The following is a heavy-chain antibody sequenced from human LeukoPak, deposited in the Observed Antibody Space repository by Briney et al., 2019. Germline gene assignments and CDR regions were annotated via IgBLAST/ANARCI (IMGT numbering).Heavy chain of an antibody. CDR2: ISSSSSYI. CDR3: ARIDGYDTSDF. D-gene: IGHD3-22*01. Sequence: GGSLRLSCAASGFTFSSYSMNWVRQAPGKGLEWVSSISSSSSYIYYADSVKGRFTISRDSSKNTVYLQMNSLRPQDTAVYYCARIDGYDTSDFWGQGTLVTVSS. CDR1: GFTFSSYS. J-gene: IGHJ4*02. V-gene: IGHV3-21*01.